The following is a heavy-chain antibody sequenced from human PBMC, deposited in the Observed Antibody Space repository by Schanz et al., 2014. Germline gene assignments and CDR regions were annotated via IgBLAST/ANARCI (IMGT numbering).Heavy chain of an antibody. Sequence: QVQLVESGGGVVQPGRSLRLSCAASGFTFSAYGMHWVRQAPGKGLEWVTVIWYDGNNKYYADSVKGRFTISRDNSKNTMXLQMNSLRAEDTALYYCAKDPHRDYGGKPQAFDIWGQGTMVTVSS. CDR3: AKDPHRDYGGKPQAFDI. CDR1: GFTFSAYG. CDR2: IWYDGNNK. J-gene: IGHJ3*02. V-gene: IGHV3-33*06. D-gene: IGHD4-17*01.